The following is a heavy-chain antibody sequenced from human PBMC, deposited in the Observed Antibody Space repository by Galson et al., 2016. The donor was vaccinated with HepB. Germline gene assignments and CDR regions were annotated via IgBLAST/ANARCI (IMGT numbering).Heavy chain of an antibody. CDR3: AKAADYYDSSGYYYLNWFDP. V-gene: IGHV3-53*01. Sequence: SLRLSCAASGFTVSSNYMSWVRQAPGKGLEWVSVIYSGGGGSTYYADSVKGRFTISRDNSKNTLYLQMNSLRAEDTAVYYCAKAADYYDSSGYYYLNWFDPWGQGTLVTVSS. CDR2: IYSGGGGST. D-gene: IGHD3-22*01. J-gene: IGHJ5*02. CDR1: GFTVSSNY.